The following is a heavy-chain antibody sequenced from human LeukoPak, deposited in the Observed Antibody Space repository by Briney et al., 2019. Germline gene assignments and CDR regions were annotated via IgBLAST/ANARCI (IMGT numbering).Heavy chain of an antibody. J-gene: IGHJ4*02. CDR2: INPKSGGT. CDR3: ARAGVAGNEFDY. D-gene: IGHD6-19*01. V-gene: IGHV1-2*02. CDR1: EYTFIGYY. Sequence: ASVKVSCKDSEYTFIGYYIHWVRQAPGQGPEWMGWINPKSGGTNYAQRFQGRVTMTTDTSITTVYMELSRLTSDDTAGYYCARAGVAGNEFDYGGQGTRVIVSS.